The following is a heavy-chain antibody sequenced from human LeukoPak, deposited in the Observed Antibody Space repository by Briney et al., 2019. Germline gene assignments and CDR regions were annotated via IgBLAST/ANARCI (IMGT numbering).Heavy chain of an antibody. CDR1: GFTFTNYV. D-gene: IGHD2/OR15-2a*01. J-gene: IGHJ4*02. CDR3: ARDWFHAIDY. V-gene: IGHV3-30-3*01. Sequence: GTSLRLSCAASGFTFTNYVIHWVRQAPGKGLEWGAVVSYDGSNKYYADSVKGRFTISRDNSKNTLNLQMNSLRDDDTAVYYCARDWFHAIDYWGQGPLVTVSS. CDR2: VSYDGSNK.